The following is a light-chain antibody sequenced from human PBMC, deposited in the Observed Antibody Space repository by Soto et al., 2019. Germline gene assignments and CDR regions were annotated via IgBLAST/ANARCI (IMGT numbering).Light chain of an antibody. J-gene: IGLJ2*01. CDR2: GNS. CDR1: SSNIGAGYD. V-gene: IGLV1-40*01. Sequence: QSVLTQPPSVSGAPGQRVTISCTGSSSNIGAGYDVHWYQQLPGTAPKLLIYGNSNRPSWVPDRFSGSKSGTSASLAITGLQAEDEADYCCQSYDSSLSGHVVFGGGTKLTVL. CDR3: QSYDSSLSGHVV.